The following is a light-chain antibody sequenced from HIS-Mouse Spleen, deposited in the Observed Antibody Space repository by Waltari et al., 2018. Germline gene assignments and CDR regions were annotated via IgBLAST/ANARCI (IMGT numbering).Light chain of an antibody. CDR3: SSYTSSSHVV. CDR1: SSDVGGYNY. J-gene: IGLJ2*01. CDR2: DVS. Sequence: QSALTQPASVSGSPGQSIPTSCTGTSSDVGGYNYVSWYQQHPGKAPKLMIYDVSNRPSGVSNRFSGSKSGNTASLTISGLQAEDEADYYCSSYTSSSHVVFGGGTKLTVL. V-gene: IGLV2-14*03.